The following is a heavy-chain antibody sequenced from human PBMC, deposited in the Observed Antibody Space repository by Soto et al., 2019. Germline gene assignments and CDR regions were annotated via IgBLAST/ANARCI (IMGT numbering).Heavy chain of an antibody. D-gene: IGHD3-10*01. V-gene: IGHV3-23*01. J-gene: IGHJ5*02. CDR1: GFTSGNYA. CDR3: AKGKSTGDIDWFDP. CDR2: LIGGHYGT. Sequence: GGSLRLSCSISGFTSGNYAMAWVRQAPGKGLEWVSTLIGGHYGTAYSYSVKGRFTVSRDNSKNCLYLQMNSLGVEDTAMYFCAKGKSTGDIDWFDPWGQGSLVTVSS.